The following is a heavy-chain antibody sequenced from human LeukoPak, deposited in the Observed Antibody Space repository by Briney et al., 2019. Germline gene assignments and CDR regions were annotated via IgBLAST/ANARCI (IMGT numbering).Heavy chain of an antibody. Sequence: ASVQVSCTTSGYTFTNYGISWVRQAHGQGPEWMGWISPYNGDRKYAEMFQGRVNMTTDTSTNTAHMELRSLRSDDTAVYYCARDPSKIWEWLSSRFDYWGQGTLVTVSS. CDR2: ISPYNGDR. D-gene: IGHD3-3*01. CDR1: GYTFTNYG. CDR3: ARDPSKIWEWLSSRFDY. V-gene: IGHV1-18*01. J-gene: IGHJ4*02.